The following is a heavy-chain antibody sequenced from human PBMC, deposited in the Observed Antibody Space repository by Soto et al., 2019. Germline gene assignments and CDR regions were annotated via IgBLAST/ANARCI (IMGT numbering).Heavy chain of an antibody. CDR1: GYTFTGYY. CDR3: ARDLKYYYGSGSYYNKYYYGIDV. Sequence: ASVKVSCKASGYTFTGYYMHWVRQAPGQGLEWMGWINPNSGGTNYAQKFQGWVTMTRDTSISTAYMELSRLRSDDTAVYYCARDLKYYYGSGSYYNKYYYGIDVWG. J-gene: IGHJ6*02. V-gene: IGHV1-2*04. CDR2: INPNSGGT. D-gene: IGHD3-10*01.